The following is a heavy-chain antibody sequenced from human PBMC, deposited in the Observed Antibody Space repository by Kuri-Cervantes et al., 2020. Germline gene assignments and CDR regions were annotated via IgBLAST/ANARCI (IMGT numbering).Heavy chain of an antibody. V-gene: IGHV4-34*01. CDR1: GESFSGYC. Sequence: GSLRLSCAVYGESFSGYCWNWIRQPPGKGLEWIGEVNHSGSTNYNPSLKSRVTISVDTSKNQFSLKLSSVTAADTAVYYCARVPNYDFWSGYYGNNWFDPWGQGTLVTVSS. CDR3: ARVPNYDFWSGYYGNNWFDP. CDR2: VNHSGST. D-gene: IGHD3-3*01. J-gene: IGHJ5*02.